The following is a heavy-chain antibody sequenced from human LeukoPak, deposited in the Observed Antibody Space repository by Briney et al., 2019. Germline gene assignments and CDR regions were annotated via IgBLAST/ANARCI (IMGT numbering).Heavy chain of an antibody. Sequence: SETLSLTCTVSGGSISSGGYYWSWIRQHPGKGLEWIGYIYYSGSTNYNPSLKSRVTISVDTSKNQFSLKLSSVTAADTAVYYCARAHSGYPLDYWGQGTLVTVSS. D-gene: IGHD1-1*01. CDR1: GGSISSGGYY. CDR3: ARAHSGYPLDY. J-gene: IGHJ4*02. CDR2: IYYSGST. V-gene: IGHV4-61*08.